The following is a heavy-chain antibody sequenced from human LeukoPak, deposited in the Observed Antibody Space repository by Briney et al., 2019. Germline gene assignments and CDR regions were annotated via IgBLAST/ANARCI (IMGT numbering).Heavy chain of an antibody. CDR3: ARDGVGAFDI. J-gene: IGHJ3*02. V-gene: IGHV3-7*01. D-gene: IGHD3-10*01. CDR2: IKQDGSEK. Sequence: GGSLRLSCAASGFTVSSNYMNWVRQAPGKGLEWVANIKQDGSEKYYVDSVKGRFTISRDNTKNSLYLQMNSLRAEDTAVYYCARDGVGAFDIWGQGTMVTVSS. CDR1: GFTVSSNY.